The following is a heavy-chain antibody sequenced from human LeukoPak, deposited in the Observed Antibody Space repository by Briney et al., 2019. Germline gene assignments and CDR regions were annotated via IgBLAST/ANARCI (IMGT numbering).Heavy chain of an antibody. V-gene: IGHV4-61*02. CDR2: GYTSGNT. D-gene: IGHD3-10*01. J-gene: IGHJ4*02. CDR1: GGSISSGSYY. CDR3: ARGRYGGAAN. Sequence: SETLSLTCTVSGGSISSGSYYWSWIRQPAGKGLEWIGRGYTSGNTNYNPSLKSRVTISVDTSKNQFSLKLTSVTAADTAVYFCARGRYGGAANWGQGTLVTVSS.